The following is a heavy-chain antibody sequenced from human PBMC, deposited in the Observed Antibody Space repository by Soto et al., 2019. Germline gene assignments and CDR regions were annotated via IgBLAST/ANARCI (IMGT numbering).Heavy chain of an antibody. V-gene: IGHV1-69*02. D-gene: IGHD4-17*01. CDR3: ARGTTVTTPFGY. Sequence: QVQLVQSGAEVKKPGSSVKVSCKASGGTFSSYTISWVRQAPGQGLEWMGRIIPILGIANYAQKFQGRVTITADKSTSTAYMELSXLRSEDTAVYYCARGTTVTTPFGYWGQGTLVTVSS. CDR1: GGTFSSYT. J-gene: IGHJ4*02. CDR2: IIPILGIA.